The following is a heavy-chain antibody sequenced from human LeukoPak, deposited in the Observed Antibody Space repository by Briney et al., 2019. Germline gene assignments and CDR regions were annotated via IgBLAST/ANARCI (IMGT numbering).Heavy chain of an antibody. CDR2: ISSSSSYI. D-gene: IGHD1-1*01. J-gene: IGHJ6*03. CDR3: ARAVHDNWNDEQVYYYNYMDV. Sequence: PGGSLRLSCAASGFTSSSYSMNWVRQAPGKGLEWVSSISSSSSYIYYADSVKGRFTISRDNAKNSLYLQMNSLRAEDTAVYYCARAVHDNWNDEQVYYYNYMDVWGKGTTVTVSS. V-gene: IGHV3-21*01. CDR1: GFTSSSYS.